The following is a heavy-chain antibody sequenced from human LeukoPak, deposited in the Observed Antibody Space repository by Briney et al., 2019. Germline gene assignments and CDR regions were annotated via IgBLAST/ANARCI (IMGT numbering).Heavy chain of an antibody. D-gene: IGHD2-21*02. CDR1: GFTFSSYA. J-gene: IGHJ4*02. CDR3: ATTLARIVVVTAILG. Sequence: VGSLRLSCAASGFTFSSYAMHWVRQAPGKGLEWVAVISYDGSNKYYADSVKGRFTISRDNSKNTLYLQMNSLRAEDTAVYYCATTLARIVVVTAILGWGQGTLVTVSS. CDR2: ISYDGSNK. V-gene: IGHV3-30*01.